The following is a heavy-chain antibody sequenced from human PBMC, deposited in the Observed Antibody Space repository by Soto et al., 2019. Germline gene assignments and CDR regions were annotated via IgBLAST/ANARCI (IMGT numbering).Heavy chain of an antibody. CDR2: ISGSGGST. V-gene: IGHV3-23*01. CDR3: AKSVFSLADYYYYGMDV. Sequence: GGSLRLSCAASGFTFSSYAMSWVRQAPGKGLEWVSAISGSGGSTYYADSVKGRFTISRDNSKNTLYLQMNSLRAEDTAVYYCAKSVFSLADYYYYGMDVWGQGTTVTVSS. CDR1: GFTFSSYA. D-gene: IGHD6-19*01. J-gene: IGHJ6*02.